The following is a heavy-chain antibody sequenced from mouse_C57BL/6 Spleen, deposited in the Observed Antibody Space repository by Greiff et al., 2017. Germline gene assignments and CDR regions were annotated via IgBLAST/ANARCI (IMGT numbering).Heavy chain of an antibody. V-gene: IGHV14-1*01. CDR3: TLLYYCGSSSGYFDV. D-gene: IGHD1-1*01. Sequence: EVQLQQSGAELVRPGASVKLSCTASGFNIKDYYMHWVKQRPEQGLEWIGRIDPGDGDTEYAPKFQGKATMTADTSSNTASLQLSSLTSEDTSVYYGTLLYYCGSSSGYFDVWGTGTTVTVSS. J-gene: IGHJ1*03. CDR1: GFNIKDYY. CDR2: IDPGDGDT.